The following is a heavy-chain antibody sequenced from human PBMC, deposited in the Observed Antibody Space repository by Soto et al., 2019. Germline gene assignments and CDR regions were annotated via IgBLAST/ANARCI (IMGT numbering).Heavy chain of an antibody. Sequence: EVQLLESGGGLVQPGGSLRLSCAASGITFSSYAMSWVRQAPGKGLEWVSVISGSGGSTYYADSVKGRFTISRDNSKNTLFLQMNSLRAEDTAVYYCAKGLYSGSYFDYWGQGTLVTVSS. CDR2: ISGSGGST. V-gene: IGHV3-23*01. CDR3: AKGLYSGSYFDY. J-gene: IGHJ4*02. D-gene: IGHD1-26*01. CDR1: GITFSSYA.